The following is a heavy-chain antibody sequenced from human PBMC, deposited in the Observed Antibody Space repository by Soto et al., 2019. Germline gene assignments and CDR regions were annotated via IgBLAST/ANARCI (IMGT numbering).Heavy chain of an antibody. CDR2: IWYDGSNK. D-gene: IGHD3-3*01. V-gene: IGHV3-33*01. CDR1: GFTFSSYA. CDR3: AREANFWSGYFDY. Sequence: QVQLVESGGGVIQPGRSLRLSCAASGFTFSSYAMHWVRQAPGKGLEWVAVIWYDGSNKYYADSVKGRFTISRDTSKNTLFLQMNSLRAEDTAVSYCAREANFWSGYFDYWGQGTLVTVSS. J-gene: IGHJ4*02.